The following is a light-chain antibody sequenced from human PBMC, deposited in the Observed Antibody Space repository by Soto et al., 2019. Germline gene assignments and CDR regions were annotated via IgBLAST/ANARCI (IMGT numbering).Light chain of an antibody. V-gene: IGKV3-15*01. CDR2: GAS. CDR1: QSVSSN. Sequence: EIVMTQSPATLSESPGERATLSCRASQSVSSNLAWYQQKPGQAPSPLIYGASTRATGIPARFSGSGSGTEFTLTISSLQSEDFAVYYCQQYNNWPPITFGQGTRLEIK. CDR3: QQYNNWPPIT. J-gene: IGKJ5*01.